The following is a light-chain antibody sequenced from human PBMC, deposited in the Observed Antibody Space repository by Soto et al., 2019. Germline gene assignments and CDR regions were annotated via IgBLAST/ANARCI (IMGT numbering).Light chain of an antibody. CDR1: SSNIGYNY. J-gene: IGLJ2*01. CDR2: ENN. Sequence: QSVLTQPPSVSAAPGQKVTISCSGSSSNIGYNYVSWYQQLPGTAPKLLIYENNKRPSGIPDRFSGSKSGTSATLGITGLQTGDEADYYCGTWDSSLSANVVFGGGTKLTVL. CDR3: GTWDSSLSANVV. V-gene: IGLV1-51*02.